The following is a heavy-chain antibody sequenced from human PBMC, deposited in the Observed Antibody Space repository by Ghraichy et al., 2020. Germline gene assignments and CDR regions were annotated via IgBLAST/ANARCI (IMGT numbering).Heavy chain of an antibody. CDR3: ASGSSSSWYGMDV. Sequence: RGSLRLSCAASGFTVSSNYMSWVRQAPGKGLEWVSVIYSGGSTYYADSVKGRFTISRDNSKNTLYLQMNSLRAEDTAVYYCASGSSSSWYGMDVWGQGTTVTVSS. V-gene: IGHV3-53*01. D-gene: IGHD6-13*01. CDR2: IYSGGST. CDR1: GFTVSSNY. J-gene: IGHJ6*02.